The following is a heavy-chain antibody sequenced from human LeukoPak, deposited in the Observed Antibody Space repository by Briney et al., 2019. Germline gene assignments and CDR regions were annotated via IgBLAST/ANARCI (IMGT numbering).Heavy chain of an antibody. J-gene: IGHJ4*02. CDR2: IYYSGST. CDR3: ATTGPSVDY. V-gene: IGHV4-39*07. D-gene: IGHD1-14*01. Sequence: PSETLSLTCTVSGGSISSSSYYWGWIRQPPGKGLEWIGSIYYSGSTYYNPSLKSRVTISVDTSKNQFSLKLSSVTAADTAAYYCATTGPSVDYWGQGTLVTVSS. CDR1: GGSISSSSYY.